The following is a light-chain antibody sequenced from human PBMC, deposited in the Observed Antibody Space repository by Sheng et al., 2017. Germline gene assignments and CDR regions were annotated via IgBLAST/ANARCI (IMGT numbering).Light chain of an antibody. V-gene: IGKV1D-8*01. CDR3: QQYFDFPLD. Sequence: VIWVTQSPSLLSASTGDKVSINCRVSQDIKDYSGWYQQKPGKAPNLLIYAVSRLNTGVPSRFSGSGYGTNFTLTISRLQSEDAAIYYCQQYFDFPLDFGLGTKVEI. CDR2: AVS. J-gene: IGKJ1*01. CDR1: QDIKDY.